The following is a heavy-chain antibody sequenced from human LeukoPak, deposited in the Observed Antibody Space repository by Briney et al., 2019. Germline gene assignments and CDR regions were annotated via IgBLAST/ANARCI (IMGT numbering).Heavy chain of an antibody. CDR2: IRSKANSYAT. J-gene: IGHJ6*02. D-gene: IGHD1-26*01. CDR1: GFTFSGSA. Sequence: GGSLRLSCAASGFTFSGSAMHWVRQASGKGLECVGRIRSKANSYATAYAASVKGRFTISRDDSKNTAYLQMNSLKTEDTAVYYCTTSGSYTTYGMDVWGQGTTVTVSS. V-gene: IGHV3-73*01. CDR3: TTSGSYTTYGMDV.